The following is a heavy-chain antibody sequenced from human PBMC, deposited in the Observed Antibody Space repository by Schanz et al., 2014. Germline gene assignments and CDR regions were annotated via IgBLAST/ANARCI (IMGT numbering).Heavy chain of an antibody. CDR3: AWNGANIVVVTPYYYGMDV. CDR2: IIPILDRA. J-gene: IGHJ6*02. Sequence: QVQLVQSGAEVKKPGSSVKVSCKASGGTFSSSSITWVRQAPGQGLEWMGRIIPILDRANYALNFQGRVTLTADKSTTTAYMGLSSLRSEDTAVYYCAWNGANIVVVTPYYYGMDVWGQGTTVTVSS. D-gene: IGHD2-21*02. CDR1: GGTFSSSS. V-gene: IGHV1-69*02.